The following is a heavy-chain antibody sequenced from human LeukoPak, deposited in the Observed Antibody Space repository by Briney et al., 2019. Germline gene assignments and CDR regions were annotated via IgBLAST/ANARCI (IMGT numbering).Heavy chain of an antibody. CDR2: INWNGGST. D-gene: IGHD4-17*01. V-gene: IGHV3-20*04. Sequence: GGSLRLSCAASGFIFDDYGMSWVRQAPGKGLEWVSGINWNGGSTGYADSVKGRFTISRDNAKNSLYLQMNSLRAEDTALYYCASEVPGDYGDYEGYYYYMDVWGKGTTVTVSS. CDR1: GFIFDDYG. J-gene: IGHJ6*03. CDR3: ASEVPGDYGDYEGYYYYMDV.